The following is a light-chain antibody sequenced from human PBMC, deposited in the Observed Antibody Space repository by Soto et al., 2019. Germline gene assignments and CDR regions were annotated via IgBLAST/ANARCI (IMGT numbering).Light chain of an antibody. J-gene: IGLJ2*01. V-gene: IGLV6-57*04. Sequence: NFMLTQPNSVWGSRGETVTISCTRTSGGIASNNVQWYQQRPGSAPTILIYEHNQRPSGVPDRFSGSTDGSSNSASLTISGLQTEDEADYYCQSYDSSFVLFGGGTKLTVL. CDR2: EHN. CDR1: SGGIASNN. CDR3: QSYDSSFVL.